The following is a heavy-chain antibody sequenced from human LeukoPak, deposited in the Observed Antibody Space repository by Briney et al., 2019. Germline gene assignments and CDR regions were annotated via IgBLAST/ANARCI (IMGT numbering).Heavy chain of an antibody. J-gene: IGHJ5*02. CDR1: GGSISSYY. CDR2: MYYSGTT. CDR3: ARQHIVVVTANSAESGWFDP. V-gene: IGHV4-39*01. Sequence: SETLSLTCTVSGGSISSYYWGWIRQPPGKGLEWIGSMYYSGTTYYNPSLKSRVTISADTAKNQFSLKLTSVTAADTAVYYCARQHIVVVTANSAESGWFDPWGQGTLVTVSS. D-gene: IGHD2-21*02.